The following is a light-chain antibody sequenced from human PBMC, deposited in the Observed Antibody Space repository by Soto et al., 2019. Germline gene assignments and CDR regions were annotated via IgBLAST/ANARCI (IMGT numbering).Light chain of an antibody. Sequence: DIVVTQSPLTLPVTPGETASISCRSSQGLLHSNGYNYLDWYLQKPGQSPQLLIYLGSNRASGVPDRFSGSGSGTDFTLKISRVEAEDVGVYYCMQALQTPLVTFGQGTRLEI. J-gene: IGKJ5*01. V-gene: IGKV2-28*01. CDR1: QGLLHSNGYNY. CDR2: LGS. CDR3: MQALQTPLVT.